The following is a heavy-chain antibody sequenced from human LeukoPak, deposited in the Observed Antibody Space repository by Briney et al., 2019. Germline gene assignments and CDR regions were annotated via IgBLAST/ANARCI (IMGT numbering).Heavy chain of an antibody. D-gene: IGHD3-22*01. CDR1: GGSISSGGYS. CDR3: ARGDYDSSGYYSPLDY. J-gene: IGHJ4*02. CDR2: IYHSGST. V-gene: IGHV4-30-2*01. Sequence: SETLSLTCAVSGGSISSGGYSWGWIRQPPGKGLEWIGYIYHSGSTYYNPSLKSRVTISVDRSKNLFSLKLSSVTAADTAVYYCARGDYDSSGYYSPLDYWGQGTLVTVSS.